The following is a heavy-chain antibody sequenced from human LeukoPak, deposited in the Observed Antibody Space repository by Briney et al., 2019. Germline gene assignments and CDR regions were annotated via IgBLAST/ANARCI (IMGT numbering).Heavy chain of an antibody. D-gene: IGHD5-24*01. V-gene: IGHV4-59*01. Sequence: SETLSLTCTVSGGSISSYYWSWIRQPPGKGLEWIGYIYYSGSTNYNPSLKSRVTISVDTSKNQFSLKLSSVTAADTAVYYCARGGDGYNQNAFNIWAKGQWSPSLQ. CDR3: ARGGDGYNQNAFNI. CDR2: IYYSGST. CDR1: GGSISSYY. J-gene: IGHJ3*02.